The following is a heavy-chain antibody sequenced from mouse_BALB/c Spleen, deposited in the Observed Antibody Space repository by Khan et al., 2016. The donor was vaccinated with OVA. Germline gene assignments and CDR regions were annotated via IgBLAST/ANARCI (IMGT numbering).Heavy chain of an antibody. CDR1: GYTFTSNT. CDR2: INPRSGYT. Sequence: QGQLQQSGAEPARPGASVKMSCTASGYTFTSNTMHWIKQRPGQGLEWIGYINPRSGYTNYNQKFNDKATLTADKSSSTAYMQLSSLTSEDSAVYYCARRTTAYAMDYWGQGTSVTVSS. J-gene: IGHJ4*01. V-gene: IGHV1-4*01. CDR3: ARRTTAYAMDY. D-gene: IGHD1-2*01.